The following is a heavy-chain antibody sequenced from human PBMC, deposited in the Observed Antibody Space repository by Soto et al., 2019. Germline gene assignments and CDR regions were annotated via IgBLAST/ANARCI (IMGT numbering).Heavy chain of an antibody. CDR2: INGDGSST. CDR3: TRAQQMGY. V-gene: IGHV3-74*01. J-gene: IGHJ4*02. Sequence: GGSLRLSCAASGFTFSSYWMHWVRQAPGKGLVWVSRINGDGSSTDYADSVKGRFTISRDNARNTLHLQMNSLRAEDTAVYYCTRAQQMGYWGQGTLVTVSS. D-gene: IGHD6-13*01. CDR1: GFTFSSYW.